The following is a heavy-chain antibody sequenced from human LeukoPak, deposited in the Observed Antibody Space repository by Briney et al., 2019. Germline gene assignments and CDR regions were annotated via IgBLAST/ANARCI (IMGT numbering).Heavy chain of an antibody. CDR3: AKDRCSNGIGCLYYYMDV. CDR1: GFTFSSYA. J-gene: IGHJ6*03. V-gene: IGHV3-30*04. D-gene: IGHD2-8*01. CDR2: ISYDGSNK. Sequence: GGSLRLSCAASGFTFSSYAMHWVRQAPGKGLEWVAVISYDGSNKYYADSVKGRFTISRDNSKNTLYLQMNSLRAEDTAVYYCAKDRCSNGIGCLYYYMDVWGKGTTVTISS.